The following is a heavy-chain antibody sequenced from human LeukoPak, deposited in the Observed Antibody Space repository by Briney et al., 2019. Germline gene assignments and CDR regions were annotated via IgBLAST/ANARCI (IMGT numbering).Heavy chain of an antibody. CDR1: GFTFDDYA. Sequence: GGSLRLSCAASGFTFDDYAMHWVRQAPGKGLEWVSLISWDGGSTYYADSVKGRFTISRDNSKNSLYLQMNSLRAEDTAVYYCARGEYYESSGYYHYDYWGQGTLVTVSS. CDR3: ARGEYYESSGYYHYDY. V-gene: IGHV3-43D*03. D-gene: IGHD3-22*01. J-gene: IGHJ4*02. CDR2: ISWDGGST.